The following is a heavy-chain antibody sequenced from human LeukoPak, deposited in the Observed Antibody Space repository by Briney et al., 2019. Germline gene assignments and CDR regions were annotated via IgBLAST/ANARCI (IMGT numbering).Heavy chain of an antibody. J-gene: IGHJ4*02. V-gene: IGHV3-7*01. CDR1: GFTFSSYN. D-gene: IGHD3-10*01. CDR3: ARRLDRSGLSGY. CDR2: IKQDGSDQ. Sequence: GGSLRLSCAASGFTFSSYNMNWVRQAPGKGLEWVANIKQDGSDQYYVDSVKGRFTISRDNAKNSLYLQMNSLRGEDTAIYYCARRLDRSGLSGYWGQGTLVTVSS.